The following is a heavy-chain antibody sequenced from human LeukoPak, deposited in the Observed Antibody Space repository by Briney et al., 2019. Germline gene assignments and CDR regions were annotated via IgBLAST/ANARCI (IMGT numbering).Heavy chain of an antibody. CDR2: IYYSGST. D-gene: IGHD4-17*01. J-gene: IGHJ6*03. CDR1: GGSISSGGYY. Sequence: SQALSLTCTVSGGSISSGGYYWSWIRQHPGKGLEWIGYIYYSGSTYYNPSLKSRVTISVDTSKNQFSLKLSSVTAADTAVYYCARLDGDSKTYYYYMDVWGKGTTVTVSS. V-gene: IGHV4-31*03. CDR3: ARLDGDSKTYYYYMDV.